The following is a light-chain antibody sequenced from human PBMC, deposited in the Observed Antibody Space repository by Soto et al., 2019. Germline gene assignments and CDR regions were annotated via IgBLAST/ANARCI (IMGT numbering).Light chain of an antibody. CDR2: DVS. V-gene: IGLV2-14*01. CDR3: SSYTSSSTLYV. J-gene: IGLJ1*01. CDR1: SSDVGGYNY. Sequence: QSVLTQAASASGSPGQSITISCTGTSSDVGGYNYVSWYKQHPGKAPKLMIYDVSNRPSGVSNRFSGSKSGNTASLTISGLQAEDEADYYCSSYTSSSTLYVFGTGTKLTVL.